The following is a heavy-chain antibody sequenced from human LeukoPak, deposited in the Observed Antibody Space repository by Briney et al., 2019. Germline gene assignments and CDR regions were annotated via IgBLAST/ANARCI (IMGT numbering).Heavy chain of an antibody. CDR2: LTWNSGSI. CDR3: ARVYDDYGDFYFDY. V-gene: IGHV3-9*01. Sequence: GRSLRLSCAASGFTFDDYAMHWVRQAPGKGLEWISGLTWNSGSIDYADSVKGRFTISRDNAKNSLYLQMNSLRAEDTAVYYCARVYDDYGDFYFDYWGQGTLVTVSS. CDR1: GFTFDDYA. D-gene: IGHD4-17*01. J-gene: IGHJ4*02.